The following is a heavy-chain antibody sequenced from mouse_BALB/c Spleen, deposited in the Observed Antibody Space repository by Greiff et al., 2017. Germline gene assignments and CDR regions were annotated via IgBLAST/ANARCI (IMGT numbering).Heavy chain of an antibody. CDR3: AIYYGSSYGYFDV. CDR1: GFAFSSYD. CDR2: IWGDGST. J-gene: IGHJ1*01. Sequence: VKLMESGGGLVKPGGSLKLSCAASGFAFSSYDMSWVRQPPGKGLEWLGMIWGDGSTDYNSALKSRLSSSKDNSKSQVFLKMNSLQTDDTARYYCAIYYGSSYGYFDVWGAGTTVTVSS. V-gene: IGHV2-6-7*01. D-gene: IGHD1-1*01.